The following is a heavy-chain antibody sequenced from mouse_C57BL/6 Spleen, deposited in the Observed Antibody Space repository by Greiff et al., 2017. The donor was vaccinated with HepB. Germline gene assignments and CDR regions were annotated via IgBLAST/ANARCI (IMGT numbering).Heavy chain of an antibody. V-gene: IGHV2-4*01. J-gene: IGHJ4*01. CDR3: ANNYYYAMDY. Sequence: VKLMESGPGLVQPSQRLSITCTVSGFSLTSYGVHWVRQPPGKGLEWLGVIWSGGSTDYNAAFISRLSISKDNSKSQVFFKMNSLQADDTAIYYCANNYYYAMDYWGQGTSVTVSS. CDR2: IWSGGST. CDR1: GFSLTSYG.